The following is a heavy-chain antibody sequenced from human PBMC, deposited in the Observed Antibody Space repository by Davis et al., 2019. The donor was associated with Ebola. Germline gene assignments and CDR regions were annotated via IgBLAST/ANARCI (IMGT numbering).Heavy chain of an antibody. V-gene: IGHV4-59*08. CDR1: GGSISSYY. D-gene: IGHD3-10*01. Sequence: MPSETLSLTCTVSGGSISSYYWSWIRQPPGKGLEWIGYIYYSGSTNYNPSLKSRVTISVDTSKNQFSLKLSSVTAADTAVYYCARHEITMVQGVITKRDYWGQGTLVTVSS. CDR3: ARHEITMVQGVITKRDY. CDR2: IYYSGST. J-gene: IGHJ4*02.